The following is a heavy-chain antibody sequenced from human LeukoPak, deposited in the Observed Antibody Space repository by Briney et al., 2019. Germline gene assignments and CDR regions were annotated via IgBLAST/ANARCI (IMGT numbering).Heavy chain of an antibody. Sequence: GSVNVSCKTSGYMFARYGVNWVRQAPGQGLEWMGWISGYDGDTNYEQNFQGRLTMTTDTSTGTAYMELRSLRSDDTAIYSCARDFGSAAYDGAFDIWGQGTMVTVSS. V-gene: IGHV1-18*01. CDR2: ISGYDGDT. J-gene: IGHJ3*02. CDR3: ARDFGSAAYDGAFDI. D-gene: IGHD3-22*01. CDR1: GYMFARYG.